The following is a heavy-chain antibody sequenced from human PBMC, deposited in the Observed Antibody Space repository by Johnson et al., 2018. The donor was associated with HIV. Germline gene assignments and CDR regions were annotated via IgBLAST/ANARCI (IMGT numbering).Heavy chain of an antibody. V-gene: IGHV3-38-3*01. J-gene: IGHJ3*02. CDR2: ISGGST. D-gene: IGHD6-19*01. Sequence: VQLVESGGGLVQPGESLRLSCVVSGFTFKNYWMTWVRQAPGKGLEWVSSISGGSTYYADSRKGRFTISRDNSKNTLYLQMNSLRAEETAVYYWAKDLSQWLIPEAFDIWGQGTMVTVSS. CDR3: AKDLSQWLIPEAFDI. CDR1: GFTFKNYW.